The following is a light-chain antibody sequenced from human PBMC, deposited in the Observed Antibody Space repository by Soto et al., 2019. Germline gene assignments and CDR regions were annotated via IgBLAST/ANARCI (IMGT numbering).Light chain of an antibody. CDR2: GAS. CDR3: QQYGSSPPWT. J-gene: IGKJ1*01. Sequence: VMTQSPATLSVSPGERATLSCRASQSISSNLAWYQQKPGQAPRLLIYGASSRATGIPDRFSGSGSGTDFTLTISRLEPEDFAVYYCQQYGSSPPWTFGQGTKVDIK. CDR1: QSISSN. V-gene: IGKV3-20*01.